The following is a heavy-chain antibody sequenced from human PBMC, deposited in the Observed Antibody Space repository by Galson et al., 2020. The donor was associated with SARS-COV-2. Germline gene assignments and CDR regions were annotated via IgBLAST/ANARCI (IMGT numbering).Heavy chain of an antibody. D-gene: IGHD1-26*01. V-gene: IGHV3-21*01. J-gene: IGHJ4*02. Sequence: GSLRLSCAASGFPFSSYSLNWVRQAPGKGLEWVSSISIRSSYIYYADSVKGRFTISRDNAKSSLYLQMNSLRAEDTAVYFCARSMVGATVRGEFDYWGQGTLVTVSS. CDR2: ISIRSSYI. CDR3: ARSMVGATVRGEFDY. CDR1: GFPFSSYS.